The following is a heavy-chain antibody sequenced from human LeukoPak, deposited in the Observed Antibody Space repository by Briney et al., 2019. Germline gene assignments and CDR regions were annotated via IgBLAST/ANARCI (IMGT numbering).Heavy chain of an antibody. V-gene: IGHV4-30-4*01. CDR3: ARLDYYDSSGNDY. J-gene: IGHJ4*02. Sequence: SETLSLTCTVSGGSISSGDYYWRWIRQPPGKGLEWIGYIYYSGSTYYNPSLKSRVTISVDTSKNQFSLKLSSVTAADTAVYYCARLDYYDSSGNDYWGQGTLVTVSS. CDR1: GGSISSGDYY. D-gene: IGHD3-22*01. CDR2: IYYSGST.